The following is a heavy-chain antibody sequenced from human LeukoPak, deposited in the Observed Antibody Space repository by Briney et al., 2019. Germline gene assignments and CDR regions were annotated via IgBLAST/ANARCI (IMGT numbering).Heavy chain of an antibody. J-gene: IGHJ5*02. V-gene: IGHV3-49*04. CDR1: GFTFGDYA. Sequence: GGSLRLSCTASGFTFGDYAMSWVRQAPGKGLEWVGFIRSKAYGGTTEYAASVKGRFTISRDDYKSIAYLQINSLKTEDTAVYYCTRVDTALLDPWGQGTLVTVSS. CDR2: IRSKAYGGTT. D-gene: IGHD5-18*01. CDR3: TRVDTALLDP.